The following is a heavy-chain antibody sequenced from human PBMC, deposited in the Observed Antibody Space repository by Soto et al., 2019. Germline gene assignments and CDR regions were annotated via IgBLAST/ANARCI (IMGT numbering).Heavy chain of an antibody. CDR1: GGTFSSYA. CDR3: ARLQGSSTRVEIYYYYYYGMDV. Sequence: QVQLVQSGAEVKKPGSSVQVSCKASGGTFSSYAISWVRQAPGQGLEWRGGIIPISGTANYAQKFQGRVTITADESTSPAYMELGSLRSEDTAVYYCARLQGSSTRVEIYYYYYYGMDVWGQGTKVTVSS. CDR2: IIPISGTA. J-gene: IGHJ6*02. D-gene: IGHD2-2*01. V-gene: IGHV1-69*01.